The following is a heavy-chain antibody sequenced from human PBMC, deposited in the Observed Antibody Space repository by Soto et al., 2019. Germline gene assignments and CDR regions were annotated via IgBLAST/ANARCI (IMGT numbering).Heavy chain of an antibody. CDR1: GFTFSVYA. J-gene: IGHJ4*02. V-gene: IGHV3-23*01. D-gene: IGHD3-10*01. CDR2: ISGSGDST. CDR3: AKALYGGFTY. Sequence: EVRLLESVGGLVQPGGSLRLSCAASGFTFSVYAMSWVRQGPGKGLEWVSGISGSGDSTHYADSVKGRFTVSRDNSKSMLYLQTNSLRAEDTAIYYCAKALYGGFTYWGQGTLVTVSS.